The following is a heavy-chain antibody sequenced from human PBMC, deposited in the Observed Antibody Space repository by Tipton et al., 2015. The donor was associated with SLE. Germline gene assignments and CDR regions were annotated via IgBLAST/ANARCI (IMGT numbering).Heavy chain of an antibody. CDR2: IHYNRDT. V-gene: IGHV4-61*08. Sequence: TLSLTCTVSGVSVSSGGYYWNWIRQHPGKGLEWIGYIHYNRDTNYHPSLKSRVTISVDTSKNQLSLKLTSVTAADTAVYYCARGSVVADDFWGQGTLVTVSS. J-gene: IGHJ4*02. CDR3: ARGSVVADDF. D-gene: IGHD2-15*01. CDR1: GVSVSSGGYY.